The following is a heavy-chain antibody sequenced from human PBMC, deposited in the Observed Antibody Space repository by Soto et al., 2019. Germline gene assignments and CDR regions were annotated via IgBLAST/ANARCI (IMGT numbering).Heavy chain of an antibody. V-gene: IGHV3-33*06. Sequence: PGGSLRLSCMASGFTFNTYGMFWVRQAPGTGLEWVAGIWYDGSYRYYVDSVKGRFTVSRDNSKNTLYLQMNSLRAEDTAVYYCAKSPRSGYYYWWYFDLWGRGTLVTVSS. CDR2: IWYDGSYR. CDR1: GFTFNTYG. J-gene: IGHJ2*01. D-gene: IGHD3-3*01. CDR3: AKSPRSGYYYWWYFDL.